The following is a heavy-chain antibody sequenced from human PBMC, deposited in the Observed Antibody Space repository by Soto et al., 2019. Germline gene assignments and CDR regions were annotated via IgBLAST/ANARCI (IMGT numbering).Heavy chain of an antibody. Sequence: SVKVSCKASGGTFSSYAISWVRQAPGQGLEWMGGIIPIFGTANYAQKFQGRVTITADESTSTAYMELSSLRSEDTAVYYCARDYYTKYYYYYGMDVWGQGTTVTVSS. CDR2: IIPIFGTA. J-gene: IGHJ6*02. V-gene: IGHV1-69*13. D-gene: IGHD3-3*01. CDR3: ARDYYTKYYYYYGMDV. CDR1: GGTFSSYA.